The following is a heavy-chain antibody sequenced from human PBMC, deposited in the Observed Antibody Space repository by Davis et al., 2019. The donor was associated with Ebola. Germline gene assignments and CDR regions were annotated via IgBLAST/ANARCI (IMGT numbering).Heavy chain of an antibody. J-gene: IGHJ6*02. CDR2: INSDGRGT. Sequence: HTGGSLRLSCAASGFTFIPFWMHWVRQVPGKGLAWVSRINSDGRGTSYADSVQCRFTISMDNAKGMVYLQLNNLRAEDSGVYYCARARSPYARDDMDVWGQGTTVTVSS. V-gene: IGHV3-74*01. CDR3: ARARSPYARDDMDV. D-gene: IGHD3-16*01. CDR1: GFTFIPFW.